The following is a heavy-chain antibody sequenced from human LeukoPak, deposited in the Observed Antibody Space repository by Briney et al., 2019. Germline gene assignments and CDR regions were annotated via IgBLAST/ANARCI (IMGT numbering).Heavy chain of an antibody. CDR2: IYISGST. D-gene: IGHD1-20*01. CDR3: ARYVTGTTFVSWFHP. Sequence: PSETLSLTCTVSGGSISSYYWSWIRQPPGKGLEWIGYIYISGSTNYNPSLKSRVTISVDTSKNQFSLKLSSVIAADTAVYYCARYVTGTTFVSWFHPGGQGTLVTVSS. CDR1: GGSISSYY. V-gene: IGHV4-4*09. J-gene: IGHJ5*02.